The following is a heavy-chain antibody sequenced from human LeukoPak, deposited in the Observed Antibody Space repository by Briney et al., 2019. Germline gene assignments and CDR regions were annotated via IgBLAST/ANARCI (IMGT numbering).Heavy chain of an antibody. CDR1: GGSISSGGYY. CDR3: ARAGRGYSYSLDY. J-gene: IGHJ4*02. D-gene: IGHD5-18*01. CDR2: IYYSGST. V-gene: IGHV4-31*03. Sequence: PSETLSLTYTVSGGSISSGGYYWSWIRQHPGKGLEWIGYIYYSGSTYYNPSLKSRVTISVDTSKNQFSLKLSSVTAADTAVYYCARAGRGYSYSLDYWGQGTLVTVSS.